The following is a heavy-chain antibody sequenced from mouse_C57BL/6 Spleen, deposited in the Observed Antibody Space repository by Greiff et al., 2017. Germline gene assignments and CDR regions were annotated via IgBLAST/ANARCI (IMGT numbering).Heavy chain of an antibody. CDR2: INPNNGGT. V-gene: IGHV1-26*01. J-gene: IGHJ4*01. CDR1: GYTFTDYY. CDR3: ARSYSNYDAMDY. D-gene: IGHD2-5*01. Sequence: EVQVVESGPELVKPGASVKISCKASGYTFTDYYMNWVKQSHGKSLEWIGDINPNNGGTSYNQKFKGKATLTVDKSSSTAYMELRSLTSEDSAVYYCARSYSNYDAMDYWGQGTSVTVSS.